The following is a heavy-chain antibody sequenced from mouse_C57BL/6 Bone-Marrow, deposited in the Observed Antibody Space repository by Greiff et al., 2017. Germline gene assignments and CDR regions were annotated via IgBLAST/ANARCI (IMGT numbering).Heavy chain of an antibody. Sequence: QVQLQQSGAELVRPGASVKMSCKASGYTFTSYNMHWVKQTPRQGLAWIGAIYPGNGDTSYNQKFKGKATLTVDTSSSTAYMQLCSLTSEDSAVYFCARRGYDYAGRNYFDYWGQGTTLTVSS. CDR3: ARRGYDYAGRNYFDY. CDR1: GYTFTSYN. D-gene: IGHD2-4*01. CDR2: IYPGNGDT. V-gene: IGHV1-12*01. J-gene: IGHJ2*01.